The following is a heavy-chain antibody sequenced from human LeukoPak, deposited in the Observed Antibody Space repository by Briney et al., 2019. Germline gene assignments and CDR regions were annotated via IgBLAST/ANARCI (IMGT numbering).Heavy chain of an antibody. CDR2: INPSGGST. Sequence: ASVKVSCKAPGYTFTIYYMHWVRQAPGQGLEWMGIINPSGGSTTYAQKFQGRVTMTRDTSTSTVYMDLSSLRSEDTAVYYCARQKVEWELLPWSAFDIWGQGTMVTVS. CDR1: GYTFTIYY. CDR3: ARQKVEWELLPWSAFDI. V-gene: IGHV1-46*01. D-gene: IGHD1-26*01. J-gene: IGHJ3*02.